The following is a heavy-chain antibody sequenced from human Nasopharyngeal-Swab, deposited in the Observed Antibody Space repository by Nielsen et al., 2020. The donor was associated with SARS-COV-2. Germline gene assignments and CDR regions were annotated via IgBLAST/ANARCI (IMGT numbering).Heavy chain of an antibody. CDR1: GFTFSSYA. D-gene: IGHD5-18*01. V-gene: IGHV3-30*04. Sequence: GGSLRLSCAASGFTFSSYAMHWVRQAPGKGLEWVAVISYDGSNKYYADSVKGRFTISRDNSKNTLYLQMNSLRAEDTAVYYCARARGGYSYGYYYYYMDVWGKGTTVTVSS. CDR3: ARARGGYSYGYYYYYMDV. J-gene: IGHJ6*03. CDR2: ISYDGSNK.